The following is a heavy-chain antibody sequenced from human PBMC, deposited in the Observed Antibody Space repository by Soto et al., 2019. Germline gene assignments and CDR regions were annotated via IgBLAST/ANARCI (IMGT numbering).Heavy chain of an antibody. CDR3: AKGGGGDHGY. CDR2: ISDGNGDST. J-gene: IGHJ4*02. CDR1: GFTFSSSA. Sequence: EVQLLDSGGALVQPGGSLRLSCTASGFTFSSSAMSWVRQSPGKGLEWVSAISDGNGDSTYYAGSVKGRFTISRDNTKNALDLQKNDLRAEDTAVYYCAKGGGGDHGYWGQGTLVTVSS. V-gene: IGHV3-23*01. D-gene: IGHD2-21*02.